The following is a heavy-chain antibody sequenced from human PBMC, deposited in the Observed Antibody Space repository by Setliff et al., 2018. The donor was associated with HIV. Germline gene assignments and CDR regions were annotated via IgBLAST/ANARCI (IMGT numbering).Heavy chain of an antibody. CDR2: IYYSGST. D-gene: IGHD6-19*01. V-gene: IGHV4-61*05. CDR1: GGSISSNNYY. Sequence: SETLSLTCTVSGGSISSNNYYWSWIRQPPGKGLEWIGYIYYSGSTNYNPSLKSRVTISVDTSKNQFSLKLSSVTAADTAIYFCARQFRYPNRAVAGVDYWGQGTLVTVSS. CDR3: ARQFRYPNRAVAGVDY. J-gene: IGHJ4*02.